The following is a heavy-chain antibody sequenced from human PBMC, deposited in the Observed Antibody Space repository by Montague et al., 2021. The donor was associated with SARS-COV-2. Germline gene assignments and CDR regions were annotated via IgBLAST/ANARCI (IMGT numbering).Heavy chain of an antibody. J-gene: IGHJ5*02. CDR2: IFHSGST. Sequence: SETLSLTCAVSGGSISSDNWWSWVRQSPGKGLVWMGEIFHSGSTNYNPSLKSRVTMSMDKSKNDFSLKLNPVTAADTAMYYCARRITMVRGVTKRNNGFDLWGRGILVTVSS. D-gene: IGHD3-10*01. V-gene: IGHV4-4*02. CDR3: ARRITMVRGVTKRNNGFDL. CDR1: GGSISSDNW.